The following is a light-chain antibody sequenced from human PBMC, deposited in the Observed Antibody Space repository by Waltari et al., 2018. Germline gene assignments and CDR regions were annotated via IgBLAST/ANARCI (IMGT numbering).Light chain of an antibody. CDR1: RSDAGGYNS. CDR2: DVT. Sequence: QSALTQPASVSGSPGQSITIPCTGVRSDAGGYNSVSWYQQYPGKAPKLMVYDVTKRPSGVSNRFSGSKSGNTASLTISGLQAEDEADYYCCSYAGSSTYVFGTGTKVTLL. J-gene: IGLJ1*01. CDR3: CSYAGSSTYV. V-gene: IGLV2-23*02.